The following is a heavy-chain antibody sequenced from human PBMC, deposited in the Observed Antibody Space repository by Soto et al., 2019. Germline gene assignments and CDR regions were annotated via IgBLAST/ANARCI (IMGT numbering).Heavy chain of an antibody. CDR3: AKVIVVVVTTIPKVDYGRYFDY. J-gene: IGHJ4*02. Sequence: EVQLLESGGGLVQPGGSLRLSCAASGFTFSSKAMSWVRQAPGKGLEWVSTISGSGGTTYYADSVKGRFTISRDNSKSTLYLQMNSLRAEDTAVYYCAKVIVVVVTTIPKVDYGRYFDYWGQGTLVTVSS. V-gene: IGHV3-23*01. CDR1: GFTFSSKA. CDR2: ISGSGGTT. D-gene: IGHD2-15*01.